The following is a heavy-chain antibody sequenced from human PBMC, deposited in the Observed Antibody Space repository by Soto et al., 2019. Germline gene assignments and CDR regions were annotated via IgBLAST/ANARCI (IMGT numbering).Heavy chain of an antibody. J-gene: IGHJ4*02. D-gene: IGHD6-6*01. CDR1: GGSIGRYY. CDR3: ARHEKGSSFDH. CDR2: IYDSENT. V-gene: IGHV4-59*08. Sequence: PSETLSLTCSVSGGSIGRYYWSWIRQSPGKGLEWIGFIYDSENTNYNPSLKSRVTISGDTSKNQLSLTPSSVTAADTAIYYCARHEKGSSFDHWGQGALVTVSS.